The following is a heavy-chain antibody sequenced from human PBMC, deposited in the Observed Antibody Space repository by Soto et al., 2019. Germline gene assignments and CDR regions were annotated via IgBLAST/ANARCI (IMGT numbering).Heavy chain of an antibody. CDR2: IYWDDDK. V-gene: IGHV2-5*02. CDR3: AHSPSYCIYGNCYSGFDY. Sequence: QITLKESGPTLVKPTQTLTLTCTFSGFSLSTSGVGVGWIRQPPGKALEWLALIYWDDDKRYSPSLKSRLTIPKATSKNQVVLTMTNMDPVDTATYYCAHSPSYCIYGNCYSGFDYWGQGTLVTVSS. CDR1: GFSLSTSGVG. J-gene: IGHJ4*02. D-gene: IGHD2-15*01.